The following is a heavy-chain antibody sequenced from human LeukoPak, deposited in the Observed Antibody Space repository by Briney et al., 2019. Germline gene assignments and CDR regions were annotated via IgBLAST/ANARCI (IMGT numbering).Heavy chain of an antibody. D-gene: IGHD5-12*01. CDR1: GGSISSGGYS. CDR3: ARGGSGYDYGTFDY. Sequence: PSQTLSLTCAVSGGSISSGGYSWSWIRQPPGKGLEWIGYIYHSGSTYYNPSLKSRVTISVDRSKNQFSLKLSSVTAADTAVYHCARGGSGYDYGTFDYWGQGTLVTVSS. CDR2: IYHSGST. V-gene: IGHV4-30-2*01. J-gene: IGHJ4*02.